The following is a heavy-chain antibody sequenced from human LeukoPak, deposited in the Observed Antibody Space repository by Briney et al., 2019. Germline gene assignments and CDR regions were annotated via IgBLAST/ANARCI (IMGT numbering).Heavy chain of an antibody. CDR1: GGSISSSSYY. D-gene: IGHD3-3*01. J-gene: IGHJ4*02. V-gene: IGHV4-39*01. Sequence: KPSETLSLTCTVSGGSISSSSYYWGWIRQPPGKGLYWIEGIFYSGSTYYNPSLKSRVTISVDTSKNQFSLRLNSVTAADTAVYYCASRYTIFGVATFDYWGQGTLVTVSS. CDR2: IFYSGST. CDR3: ASRYTIFGVATFDY.